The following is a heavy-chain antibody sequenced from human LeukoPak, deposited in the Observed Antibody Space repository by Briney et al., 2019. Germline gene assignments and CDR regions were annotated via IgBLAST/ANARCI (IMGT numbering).Heavy chain of an antibody. Sequence: ASVKVSCKASGYTFTSYAMHWVRQAPGQRLEWMGWINAGNGNTKYSQEFQGRVTITRDTSASTAYMELSSLRSEDMAVYYCARGSKDSSGYLSPTDYWGQGTLVTVSS. CDR3: ARGSKDSSGYLSPTDY. CDR2: INAGNGNT. D-gene: IGHD3-22*01. CDR1: GYTFTSYA. J-gene: IGHJ4*02. V-gene: IGHV1-3*03.